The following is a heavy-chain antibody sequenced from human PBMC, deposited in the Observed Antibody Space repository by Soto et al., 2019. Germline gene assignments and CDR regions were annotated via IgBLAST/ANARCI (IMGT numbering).Heavy chain of an antibody. J-gene: IGHJ4*02. D-gene: IGHD6-25*01. CDR1: GFTFDDYG. V-gene: IGHV3-20*04. CDR2: INWNGGST. Sequence: PGGSLRLSCAASGFTFDDYGMSWVRQAPGKGLEWVSGINWNGGSTGYADSMEGRFTISRDNAKNSVYLQLTNLGADDTAVYYCAREGSSGLFDFWGQGALVTVSS. CDR3: AREGSSGLFDF.